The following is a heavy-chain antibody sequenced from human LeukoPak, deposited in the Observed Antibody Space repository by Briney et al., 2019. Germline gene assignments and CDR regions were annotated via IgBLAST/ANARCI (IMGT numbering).Heavy chain of an antibody. Sequence: GGSLRLSCAASEFSVGSNYMTWVRQAPGKGLEWVSLIYSGGSTYYADSVKGRFTISRDNAKNSLYLQMNSLRAEDTAVYYCARDYDSSGYYHDYWGQGTLVTVSS. CDR3: ARDYDSSGYYHDY. CDR1: EFSVGSNY. V-gene: IGHV3-66*01. J-gene: IGHJ4*02. D-gene: IGHD3-22*01. CDR2: IYSGGST.